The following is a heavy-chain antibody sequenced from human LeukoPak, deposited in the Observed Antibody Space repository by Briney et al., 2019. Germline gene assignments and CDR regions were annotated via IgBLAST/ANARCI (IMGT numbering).Heavy chain of an antibody. J-gene: IGHJ3*02. CDR2: IYYSGST. Sequence: PSETLSLTCTVSGGSISSGGYYWSWIRQHPGKGLEWIGYIYYSGSTYYNPSLKSRVTISVDTSKNQFSLKLSSVTAADTAVHYCARDPGRDAFDIWGQGTMVTVSS. CDR1: GGSISSGGYY. CDR3: ARDPGRDAFDI. V-gene: IGHV4-31*03.